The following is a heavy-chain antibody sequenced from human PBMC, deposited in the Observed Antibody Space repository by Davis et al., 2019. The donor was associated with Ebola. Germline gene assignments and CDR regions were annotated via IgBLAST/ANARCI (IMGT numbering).Heavy chain of an antibody. CDR1: GGSISSYY. D-gene: IGHD1-26*01. CDR2: IYYSGST. V-gene: IGHV4-59*01. J-gene: IGHJ4*02. Sequence: SETLSLTCTVSGGSISSYYWSWIRQPPGKGLEWIGYIYYSGSTNYHPSLKSRVTISVDTSKNQFSLELSSVTAADTAVYYCARVRPHYSGSSQFDYWGQGTLVTVSS. CDR3: ARVRPHYSGSSQFDY.